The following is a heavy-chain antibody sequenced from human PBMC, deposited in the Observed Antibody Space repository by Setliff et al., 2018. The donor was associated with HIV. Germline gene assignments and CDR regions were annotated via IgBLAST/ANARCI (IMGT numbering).Heavy chain of an antibody. CDR2: VYHTGST. D-gene: IGHD2-2*01. CDR3: ARHAAGPDGPFDY. J-gene: IGHJ4*02. V-gene: IGHV4-38-2*01. CDR1: GYSMSSGYY. Sequence: PSETLSLTCGVSGYSMSSGYYWGWIRQPPGKGLEWIGNVYHTGSTYYNPSLKSRVTISVDTPKNQFSLKLSSVIAADTAVYYCARHAAGPDGPFDYWGQGTLVTVS.